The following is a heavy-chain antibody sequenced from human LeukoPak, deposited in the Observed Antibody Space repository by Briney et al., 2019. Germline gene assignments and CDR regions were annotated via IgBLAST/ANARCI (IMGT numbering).Heavy chain of an antibody. V-gene: IGHV3-23*01. CDR2: ISGSGGGT. CDR3: ARGLYSGSYQLGFDY. Sequence: GGSLRLSCAASGFTFSSYAMSWVRQAPGQGRGWVSAISGSGGGTYYADSVKGRFTISRGNSKNTLYLQMNSLRAEDTAVYYCARGLYSGSYQLGFDYWGQGTLVTVSS. CDR1: GFTFSSYA. J-gene: IGHJ4*02. D-gene: IGHD1-26*01.